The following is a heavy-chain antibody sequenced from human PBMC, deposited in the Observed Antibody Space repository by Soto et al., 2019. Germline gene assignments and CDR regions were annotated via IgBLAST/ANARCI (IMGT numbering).Heavy chain of an antibody. CDR2: IYYSGST. V-gene: IGHV4-39*01. Sequence: SETLSLTCTVSGGSISSSSYYWGWIRQPPGKGLEWIGSIYYSGSTYYNPSLKSRVTISVDTSKNQFSLKLSSVTAADTAVYYCARQSDIVVVVAATNWFDPWGQGILVTVSS. CDR3: ARQSDIVVVVAATNWFDP. J-gene: IGHJ5*02. CDR1: GGSISSSSYY. D-gene: IGHD2-15*01.